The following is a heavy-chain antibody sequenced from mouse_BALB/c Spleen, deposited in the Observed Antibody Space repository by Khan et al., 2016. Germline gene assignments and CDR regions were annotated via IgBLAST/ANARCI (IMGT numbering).Heavy chain of an antibody. CDR1: GFAFSSYD. D-gene: IGHD2-1*01. J-gene: IGHJ4*01. V-gene: IGHV5-12-1*01. CDR3: ARQRYGNYYYYAMDY. Sequence: EVELVESGGGLVKPGGSLKLSCAASGFAFSSYDMSWVRQTPVKRLEWVAYISSGGGSTYYPDTVKGRFTISRDNAKNTLYLQMSSLKSEDTAMYYCARQRYGNYYYYAMDYWGQGTSVTVSS. CDR2: ISSGGGST.